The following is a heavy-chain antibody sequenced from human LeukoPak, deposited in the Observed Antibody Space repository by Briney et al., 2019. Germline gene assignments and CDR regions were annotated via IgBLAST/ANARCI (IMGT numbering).Heavy chain of an antibody. Sequence: GGSLRLSCVASRFTFSSYWMSWVRQAPGKGLEWVASIKYDGGDQHYVDSVKGRFTISRDNSKNTLYLQMNSLRAEDTAVYYCAKVSGDSTWPYYFDYWGQGTLVTVSS. D-gene: IGHD2-21*02. V-gene: IGHV3-7*03. CDR3: AKVSGDSTWPYYFDY. CDR1: RFTFSSYW. J-gene: IGHJ4*02. CDR2: IKYDGGDQ.